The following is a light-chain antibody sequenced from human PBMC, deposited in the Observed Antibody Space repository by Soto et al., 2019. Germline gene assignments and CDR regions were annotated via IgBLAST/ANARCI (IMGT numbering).Light chain of an antibody. Sequence: DIQMTQSPSTLSASVGDRVTITCRASQSIGSWLAWYQQKPGKAPVLLIYDASSLESGVPSRFSGSESGTEFTLTISSLQPDDFATYYCQQYDRSPTWTFGQGTKV. CDR2: DAS. V-gene: IGKV1-5*01. J-gene: IGKJ1*01. CDR3: QQYDRSPTWT. CDR1: QSIGSW.